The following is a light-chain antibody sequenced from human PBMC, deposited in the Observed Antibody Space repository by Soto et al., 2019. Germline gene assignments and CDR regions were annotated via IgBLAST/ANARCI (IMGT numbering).Light chain of an antibody. CDR3: QSYDSSLTTYV. Sequence: QSVLTQPPSVSEAPGQRVTISCTGTSSDIGAGYDVHWYQQLPGAAPKLLIYSNAIRPSGVPDRFSASKFGTSASLAITGLRAEDEADYYCQSYDSSLTTYVFGTGTKLTVL. V-gene: IGLV1-40*01. CDR1: SSDIGAGYD. J-gene: IGLJ1*01. CDR2: SNA.